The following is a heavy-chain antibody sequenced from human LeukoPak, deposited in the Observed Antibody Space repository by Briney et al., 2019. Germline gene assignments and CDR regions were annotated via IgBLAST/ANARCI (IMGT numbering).Heavy chain of an antibody. D-gene: IGHD3-22*01. CDR1: GYSFSNFW. J-gene: IGHJ4*02. CDR3: AGQLDSRCSPLS. CDR2: IYPGDSDT. Sequence: GESLKISWKGSGYSFSNFWLGWVRQMPGKGLEWMGIIYPGDSDTRYSPSFQGQVTISADKYISTAYLQWSSLKPSDTAMFYCAGQLDSRCSPLSRGQGTLVSVSS. V-gene: IGHV5-51*01.